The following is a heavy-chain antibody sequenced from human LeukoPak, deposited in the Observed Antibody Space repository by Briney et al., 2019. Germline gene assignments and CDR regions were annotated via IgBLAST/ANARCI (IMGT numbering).Heavy chain of an antibody. Sequence: SETLFLTCTVSGGSFSSYFWNWIRQPAGKGLVWIGRIYTGGSTNYNPSLKSRLTMSIDTSKNQFSLKLRSVTAADTAVYYCARERNGDFDYWGQGTLVTVSS. CDR3: ARERNGDFDY. J-gene: IGHJ4*02. CDR1: GGSFSSYF. V-gene: IGHV4-4*07. D-gene: IGHD7-27*01. CDR2: IYTGGST.